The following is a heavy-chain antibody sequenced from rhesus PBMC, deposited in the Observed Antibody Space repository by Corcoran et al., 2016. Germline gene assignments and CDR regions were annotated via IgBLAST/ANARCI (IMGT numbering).Heavy chain of an antibody. J-gene: IGHJ4*01. Sequence: EVQLVESGGGLAKPGWSLRLSCAASASTFSDYDMDWVRQAPGRGVEWVSCSRDGGGGTWYADTVRGRFTISRENAKNTLYLQMHSVRAEDKAVYYCARVGGMNSPAYWGQGVLVTVSS. D-gene: IGHD3-9*01. CDR3: ARVGGMNSPAY. V-gene: IGHV3-178*01. CDR1: ASTFSDYD. CDR2: SRDGGGGT.